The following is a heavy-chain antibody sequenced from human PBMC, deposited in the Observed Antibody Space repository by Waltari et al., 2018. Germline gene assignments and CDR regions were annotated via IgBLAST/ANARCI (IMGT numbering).Heavy chain of an antibody. CDR2: ISYTGDT. CDR1: GGSITSNRHY. J-gene: IGHJ3*01. CDR3: ATYIGASVGTAAFDV. Sequence: QLQLQESGPGLVKPSETLSLTCAVSGGSITSNRHYWGWIRQPPGQGLEWIGTISYTGDTYSSPSLQSRVTIFRDTSKNQLSLTLCSVTAADTALYCCATYIGASVGTAAFDVWGQGTMVTVSS. V-gene: IGHV4-39*01. D-gene: IGHD5-12*01.